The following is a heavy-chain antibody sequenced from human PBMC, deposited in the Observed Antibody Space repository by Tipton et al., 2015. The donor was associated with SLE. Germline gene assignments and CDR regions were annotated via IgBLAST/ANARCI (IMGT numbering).Heavy chain of an antibody. J-gene: IGHJ4*02. CDR3: ARVGGSGWPFDY. CDR1: GFTFSSYS. Sequence: SLRLSCAASGFTFSSYSMNWVRQAPGKGLEWVSSISSSSYIYYADSVKGRFTISRDNAKNSLYLQMNSLRAEDTAVYYCARVGGSGWPFDYWGQGTLVTVSS. V-gene: IGHV3-21*01. D-gene: IGHD6-19*01. CDR2: ISSSSYI.